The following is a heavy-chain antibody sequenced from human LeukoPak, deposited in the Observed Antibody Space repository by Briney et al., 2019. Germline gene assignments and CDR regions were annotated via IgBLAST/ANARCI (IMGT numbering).Heavy chain of an antibody. V-gene: IGHV3-15*01. D-gene: IGHD2-15*01. CDR3: TTGPGYCSGDTYGF. CDR1: GLIFTKAW. J-gene: IGHJ4*01. CDR2: IKSKINGGAI. Sequence: PGGSLRLSCTASGLIFTKAWMSWVRQAPGKGLEWVGRIKSKINGGAIDYAAPVKGRFTISRDDSGNTLYLQMDSLKTEDTAVYYCTTGPGYCSGDTYGFWGQGTLVTVSS.